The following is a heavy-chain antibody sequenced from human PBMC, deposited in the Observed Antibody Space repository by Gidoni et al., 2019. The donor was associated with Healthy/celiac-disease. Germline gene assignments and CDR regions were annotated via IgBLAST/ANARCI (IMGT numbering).Heavy chain of an antibody. CDR1: GFTFSSYW. Sequence: EVQLVESGGGLVQPGGSLRLSCAASGFTFSSYWMSWVRQEPGKGLECVANKKQDGSVKYYVDSVKDRFTISRDNAKNSLYLQMNSLNAEDTAVYYCARARQSTFDYWGQGTLVTVSS. V-gene: IGHV3-7*04. CDR2: KKQDGSVK. J-gene: IGHJ4*02. CDR3: ARARQSTFDY.